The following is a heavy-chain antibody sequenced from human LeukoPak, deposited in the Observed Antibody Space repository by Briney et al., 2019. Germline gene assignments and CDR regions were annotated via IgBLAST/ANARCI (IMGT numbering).Heavy chain of an antibody. CDR2: IKSKLDGETA. V-gene: IGHV3-15*01. CDR3: AIDEPNYAPYDFDY. D-gene: IGHD4/OR15-4a*01. CDR1: RFTFSNAW. Sequence: GGSLRLSCAASRFTFSNAWMNWVRQAPGEGLEWVGRIKSKLDGETADYAAPVKGRFTISRDDSNNMVYLQMHSLKIEDTAVYYCAIDEPNYAPYDFDYWGQGTLVTVSS. J-gene: IGHJ4*02.